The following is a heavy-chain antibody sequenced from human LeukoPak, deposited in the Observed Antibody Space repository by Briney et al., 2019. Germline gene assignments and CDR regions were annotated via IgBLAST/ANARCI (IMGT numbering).Heavy chain of an antibody. J-gene: IGHJ3*02. Sequence: ASVKVSCKVSGYTLTELSMHWVRQAPGKGLEWMGGFDPEDGETIYAQKFQGRVTMTEDTSTDTAYMELSSLRSEDTAVYYCAREGITMIVVVITEAFDIWGQGTMVTVSS. D-gene: IGHD3-22*01. CDR2: FDPEDGET. CDR3: AREGITMIVVVITEAFDI. V-gene: IGHV1-24*01. CDR1: GYTLTELS.